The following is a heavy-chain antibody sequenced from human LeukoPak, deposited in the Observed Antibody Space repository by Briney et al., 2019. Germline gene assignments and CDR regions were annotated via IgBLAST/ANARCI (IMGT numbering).Heavy chain of an antibody. Sequence: GGSLGLSCAASGFTFSNYGMHWVRQAPGKGLEWVAVIWYDGSDKYYADPVKGRFTISRDNSKNTLYLQMNSLRAEDTAVYYCARDSEFDSSGYSPPLQYWGQGTLVTVSS. CDR1: GFTFSNYG. CDR3: ARDSEFDSSGYSPPLQY. V-gene: IGHV3-33*01. D-gene: IGHD3-22*01. J-gene: IGHJ4*02. CDR2: IWYDGSDK.